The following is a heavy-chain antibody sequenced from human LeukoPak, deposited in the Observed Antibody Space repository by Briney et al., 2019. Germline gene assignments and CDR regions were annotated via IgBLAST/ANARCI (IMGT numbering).Heavy chain of an antibody. J-gene: IGHJ5*02. D-gene: IGHD6-6*01. CDR3: ARVGQLDDWFDL. V-gene: IGHV4-59*01. CDR2: IYYSGST. Sequence: SETLSLTCTVSGGSISSYYWSWFRQPPGKGLEWIGYIYYSGSTNYNPSLKSRVTISVDTSKNQFSLKLSSVTAADTAVYYCARVGQLDDWFDLWGQGTLVTVSS. CDR1: GGSISSYY.